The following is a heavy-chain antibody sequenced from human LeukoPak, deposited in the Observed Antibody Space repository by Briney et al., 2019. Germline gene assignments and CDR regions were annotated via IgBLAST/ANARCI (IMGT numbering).Heavy chain of an antibody. J-gene: IGHJ4*02. CDR1: GFTFSSYG. D-gene: IGHD3-22*01. V-gene: IGHV3-33*01. CDR3: ARDRDYYDSSGYLDY. CDR2: IWYDGSNK. Sequence: GGSLRLCCAASGFTFSSYGMHWVRQAPGKGLEWVAVIWYDGSNKYYADSVKGRFTISRDNSKNTLYLQMNSLRAEDTAVYYCARDRDYYDSSGYLDYWGQGTLVTVSS.